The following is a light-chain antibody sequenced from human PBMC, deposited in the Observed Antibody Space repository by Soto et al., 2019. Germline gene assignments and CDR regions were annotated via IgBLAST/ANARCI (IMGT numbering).Light chain of an antibody. J-gene: IGKJ2*01. CDR3: QQYASSPYT. CDR2: GAS. Sequence: EIVLTQSPGTLSLSPGEKVTLSCRASQSVSSSYFAWYQQKPGQSPRLLIYGASSRATVTPDRFSGSESGKEFTLTISILEPEDFAVYYCQQYASSPYTFVQGTKLEIK. CDR1: QSVSSSY. V-gene: IGKV3-20*01.